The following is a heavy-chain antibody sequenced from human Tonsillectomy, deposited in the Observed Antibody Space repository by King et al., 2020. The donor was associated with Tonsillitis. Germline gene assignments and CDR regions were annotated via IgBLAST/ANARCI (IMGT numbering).Heavy chain of an antibody. CDR2: INPNSGGT. Sequence: QVQLVESGAEVKKPGASVTVSCTASGYTFTGYYMHWVRQAPGQGLEWMGWINPNSGGTNYAQKFQGRVTMTRDTSISTAYMELSRLRSDDTAVYYCARDHLELRFLEWLIDYWGQGTLVTVSS. D-gene: IGHD3-3*01. CDR1: GYTFTGYY. V-gene: IGHV1-2*02. CDR3: ARDHLELRFLEWLIDY. J-gene: IGHJ4*02.